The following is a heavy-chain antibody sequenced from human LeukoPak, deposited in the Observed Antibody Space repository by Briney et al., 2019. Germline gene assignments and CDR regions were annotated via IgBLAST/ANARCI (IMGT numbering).Heavy chain of an antibody. CDR3: ARLWVAQTT. Sequence: PSETLSLTCTVSGYSISSGYYWGWIRQPPGKGLEWIGSIYHSGSTNYNPSLKSRVTISVDTSKNQFSLKLSSVTAADTAVYYCARLWVAQTTWGQGTLVTVSS. CDR1: GYSISSGYY. D-gene: IGHD3-16*01. V-gene: IGHV4-38-2*02. CDR2: IYHSGST. J-gene: IGHJ5*02.